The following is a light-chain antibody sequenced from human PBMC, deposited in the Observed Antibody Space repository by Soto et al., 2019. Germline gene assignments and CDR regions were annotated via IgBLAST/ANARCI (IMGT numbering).Light chain of an antibody. J-gene: IGKJ4*01. Sequence: DIQVTQSPSSLSASIGDRVSITCRASQPISTSLHWFQQKPGKAPKLLIYALSNLQSGVPSRFSGSRIGTEFTLIISSLPPEDVGNYFWQQSYSTPLTFGGGTKVQS. CDR2: ALS. CDR1: QPISTS. CDR3: QQSYSTPLT. V-gene: IGKV1-39*01.